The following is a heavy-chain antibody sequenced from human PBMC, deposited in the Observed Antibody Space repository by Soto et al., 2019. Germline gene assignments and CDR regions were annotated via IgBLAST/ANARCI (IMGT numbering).Heavy chain of an antibody. Sequence: QVQLVQSGAEVRKPGSSVQVSCKASGSTFYTYTFSWVRQAPGQGLEWMGSITPIYPTTNYAEKFQGRLTVTADGSKNTAYMELNSLTSEDTAVYYCARIPRYSFPTSDDLDSWGQGTLVTVSS. CDR1: GSTFYTYT. J-gene: IGHJ4*02. CDR3: ARIPRYSFPTSDDLDS. CDR2: ITPIYPTT. D-gene: IGHD5-18*01. V-gene: IGHV1-69*15.